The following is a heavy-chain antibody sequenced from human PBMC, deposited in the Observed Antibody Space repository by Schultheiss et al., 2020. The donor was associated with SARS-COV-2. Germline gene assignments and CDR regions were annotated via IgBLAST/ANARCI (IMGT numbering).Heavy chain of an antibody. Sequence: GGSLRLSCAASGFTFTSYAMHWVRQAPGKGLEWVAIISYDGSDEYYAESVKGRFTISRDDSKNTVYPQMNTLRTEDTAVYYCAKDRAGGWLGRGYFDYWGQGTLVTVSS. CDR2: ISYDGSDE. CDR3: AKDRAGGWLGRGYFDY. D-gene: IGHD6-19*01. CDR1: GFTFTSYA. J-gene: IGHJ4*02. V-gene: IGHV3-30*04.